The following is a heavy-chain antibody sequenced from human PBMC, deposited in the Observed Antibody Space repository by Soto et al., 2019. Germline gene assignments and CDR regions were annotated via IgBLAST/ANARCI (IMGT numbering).Heavy chain of an antibody. CDR2: ISGSGGST. J-gene: IGHJ6*02. CDR3: AKDSSSPPWNYWYYGMDV. V-gene: IGHV3-23*01. D-gene: IGHD6-13*01. Sequence: GGSLRLSCAASGFTFSSYAMSWVRQAPGKGLEWVSAISGSGGSTYYADSVKGRFTISRDNSKNTLYLQMNSLRAEDTAVYYCAKDSSSPPWNYWYYGMDVWGQGTTVTVSS. CDR1: GFTFSSYA.